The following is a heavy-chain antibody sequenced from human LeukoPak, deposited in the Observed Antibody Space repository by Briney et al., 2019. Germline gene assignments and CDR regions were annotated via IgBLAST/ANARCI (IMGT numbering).Heavy chain of an antibody. V-gene: IGHV3-7*01. CDR3: ARDSTNSYGAGIDYFDY. CDR1: EFTFSSSW. CDR2: IKQDESEK. J-gene: IGHJ4*02. D-gene: IGHD3-10*01. Sequence: QAGGSLRLSCAASEFTFSSSWMSWVRQAPGKGLEWVANIKQDESEKYYVDSVKGRFTISRDNAKNSLYLQMSSLRDEDTAVYYCARDSTNSYGAGIDYFDYWGQGTLVTVSS.